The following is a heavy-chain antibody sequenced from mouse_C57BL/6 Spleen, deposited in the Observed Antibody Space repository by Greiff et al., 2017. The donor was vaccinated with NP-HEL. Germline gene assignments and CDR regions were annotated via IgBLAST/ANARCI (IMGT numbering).Heavy chain of an antibody. CDR1: GYTFTSYW. J-gene: IGHJ2*01. D-gene: IGHD2-2*01. Sequence: QVQLQQSGAELVKPGASVKLSCKASGYTFTSYWMHWVKQRPGRGLEWIGRIDPNSGGTKYNEKFKSKATLTVDKPSSTAYMQLSSRTSEDSAGYYCARWGGENGYDGGADYWGQGTTLTVSS. V-gene: IGHV1-72*01. CDR2: IDPNSGGT. CDR3: ARWGGENGYDGGADY.